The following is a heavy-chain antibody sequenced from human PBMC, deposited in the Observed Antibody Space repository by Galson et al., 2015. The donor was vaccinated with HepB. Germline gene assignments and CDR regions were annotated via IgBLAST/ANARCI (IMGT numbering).Heavy chain of an antibody. Sequence: WVRQAPGQGLEWMGWISAYNGNTNYAQKLQGRVTMTTDTSTSTAYMELRSLRSDDTAVYYCARDLNIGAFDIWGQGTMVTVSS. CDR3: ARDLNIGAFDI. J-gene: IGHJ3*02. CDR2: ISAYNGNT. V-gene: IGHV1-18*01.